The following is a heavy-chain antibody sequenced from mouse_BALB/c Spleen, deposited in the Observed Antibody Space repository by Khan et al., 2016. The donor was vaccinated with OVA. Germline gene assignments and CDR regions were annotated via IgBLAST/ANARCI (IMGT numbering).Heavy chain of an antibody. D-gene: IGHD3-1*01. J-gene: IGHJ2*01. V-gene: IGHV1-63*02. CDR3: ARRGAARATWDYFDY. CDR1: GYTFTNYW. Sequence: VQLQQSGAELVRPGTSVKMSCKAAGYTFTNYWIGWVKQRPGHGLEWIGDIFPGGGYTNYNEKFKGKATLTADKSSSTAYMQLSSLTSEDSAIYYWARRGAARATWDYFDYWGQGTTLTVSS. CDR2: IFPGGGYT.